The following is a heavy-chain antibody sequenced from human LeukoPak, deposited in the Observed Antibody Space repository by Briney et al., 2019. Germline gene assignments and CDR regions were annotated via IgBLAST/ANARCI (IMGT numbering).Heavy chain of an antibody. D-gene: IGHD6-13*01. V-gene: IGHV1-8*01. Sequence: ASVKVSCKASGYTFSSYDINWVRQAAGQGLEWMGWMNPNSGNAGYAQKFQGRISITRNTSTNTAYMELSGLRSEDTAVYYCARDLTMAAAGTGYGMDVWGQGTTVTGSS. CDR1: GYTFSSYD. J-gene: IGHJ6*02. CDR2: MNPNSGNA. CDR3: ARDLTMAAAGTGYGMDV.